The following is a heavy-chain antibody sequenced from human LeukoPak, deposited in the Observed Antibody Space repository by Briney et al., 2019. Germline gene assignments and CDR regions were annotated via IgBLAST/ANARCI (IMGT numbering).Heavy chain of an antibody. CDR2: IYYSGST. V-gene: IGHV4-59*01. D-gene: IGHD6-6*01. J-gene: IGHJ6*03. CDR3: AGHSSSLLYYYYYYMDV. CDR1: GASISSYY. Sequence: PSETLSLTCTVSGASISSYYCSWIRQPPGKGLEWIGSIYYSGSTNNNPSLKSRVTIPVDTSKDQFSLKLSSVTAADTAVYYCAGHSSSLLYYYYYYMDVWSKGTTVTVSS.